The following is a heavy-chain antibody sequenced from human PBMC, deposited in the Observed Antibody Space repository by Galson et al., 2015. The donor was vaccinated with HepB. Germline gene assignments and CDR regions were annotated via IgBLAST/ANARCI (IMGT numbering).Heavy chain of an antibody. D-gene: IGHD5-24*01. CDR3: ARDGVEYEAAFDI. Sequence: SVKVSCKASGYTFTSYYMHWVRQAPGQGLEWMGIINPSGGSTSYAQKFQGRVTMTRDTSTSTVYMELSSLRSEDTAVYYCARDGVEYEAAFDIWGQGTMVTVSS. CDR2: INPSGGST. J-gene: IGHJ3*02. V-gene: IGHV1-46*01. CDR1: GYTFTSYY.